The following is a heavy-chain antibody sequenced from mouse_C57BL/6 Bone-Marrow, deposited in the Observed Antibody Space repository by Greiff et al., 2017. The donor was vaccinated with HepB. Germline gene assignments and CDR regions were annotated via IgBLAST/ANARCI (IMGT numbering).Heavy chain of an antibody. CDR2: IYPGSGNT. Sequence: QVQLKQSGAELVRPGASVKLSCKASGYTFTDYYINWVKQRPGQGLEWIARIYPGSGNTYYNEKFKGKATLTAEKSSSTAYMQLSSLTSEDSAVYFCAKNYYGSSSWGTGTTVTVSS. J-gene: IGHJ1*03. CDR1: GYTFTDYY. D-gene: IGHD1-1*01. CDR3: AKNYYGSSS. V-gene: IGHV1-76*01.